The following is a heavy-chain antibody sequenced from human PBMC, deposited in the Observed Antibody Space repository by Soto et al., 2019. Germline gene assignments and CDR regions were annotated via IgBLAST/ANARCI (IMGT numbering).Heavy chain of an antibody. CDR2: IYYSGST. Sequence: QLQLQESGPGLVKPSETLSLTCTVSGGSISSSYYWGWIRQPPGKGLEWIGSIYYSGSTNYNPSLKSRVIRPVDTSKNQFSLKLSSVPAADTAVYYCARRSPAAGTNWFDPWGQGTLVTVSS. V-gene: IGHV4-39*01. D-gene: IGHD6-13*01. J-gene: IGHJ5*02. CDR3: ARRSPAAGTNWFDP. CDR1: GGSISSSYY.